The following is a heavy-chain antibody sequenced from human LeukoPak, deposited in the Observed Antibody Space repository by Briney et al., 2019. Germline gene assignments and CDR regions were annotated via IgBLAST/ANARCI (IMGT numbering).Heavy chain of an antibody. CDR1: GGTFSSYA. D-gene: IGHD5-12*01. CDR3: ARVGGYSGYEENYYFDY. CDR2: IIPIFGTA. V-gene: IGHV1-69*13. Sequence: SVKVSCTASGGTFSSYAISWVRQAPGQGLEWMGGIIPIFGTANYAQKFQGRVTITADESTSTAYMELSSLRSEDTAVYYCARVGGYSGYEENYYFDYWGQGTLVTVSS. J-gene: IGHJ4*02.